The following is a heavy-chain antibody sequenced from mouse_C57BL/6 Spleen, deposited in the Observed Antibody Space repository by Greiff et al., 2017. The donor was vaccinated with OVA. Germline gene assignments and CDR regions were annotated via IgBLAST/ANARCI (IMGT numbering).Heavy chain of an antibody. Sequence: VQLQQPGAELVKPGASVKLSCKASGYTFTSYWMQWVKQRPGQGLEWIGEIDPSDSYTNYNQKFKGKATLTVDTSSSTAYMQLSSLTSEDSAVYYCARSDTTVVASYYAMDYWGQGTSVTVSS. D-gene: IGHD1-1*01. CDR3: ARSDTTVVASYYAMDY. CDR1: GYTFTSYW. CDR2: IDPSDSYT. J-gene: IGHJ4*01. V-gene: IGHV1-50*01.